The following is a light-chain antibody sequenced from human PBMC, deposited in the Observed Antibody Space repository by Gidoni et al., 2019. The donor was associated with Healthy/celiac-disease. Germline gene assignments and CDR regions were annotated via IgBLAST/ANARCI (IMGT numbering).Light chain of an antibody. Sequence: EIVLTQSPGTRSLSPGERATLACRASQSVSSSYLAWYQQKPGQAPRLLIYGANSRATGIPDRFSGSGSGTDFTLTISRLEPEDFAVYYCQQYGSSPQTFGQGTKVEIK. CDR3: QQYGSSPQT. CDR2: GAN. V-gene: IGKV3-20*01. J-gene: IGKJ1*01. CDR1: QSVSSSY.